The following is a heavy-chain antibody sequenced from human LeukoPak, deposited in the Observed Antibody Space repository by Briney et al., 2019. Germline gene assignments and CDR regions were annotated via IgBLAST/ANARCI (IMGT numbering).Heavy chain of an antibody. CDR3: ARDFRYCSSTSCYEGYYFDY. CDR2: IKQDGSEK. J-gene: IGHJ4*02. CDR1: GFTFNSYW. Sequence: GGSLRLPCAASGFTFNSYWMSWARQAPGKGLEWVANIKQDGSEKYYVDSVKGRFTISRDNAKNSLYLQMNSLRAEDTAVYYCARDFRYCSSTSCYEGYYFDYWGQGTLVTVSS. D-gene: IGHD2-2*01. V-gene: IGHV3-7*03.